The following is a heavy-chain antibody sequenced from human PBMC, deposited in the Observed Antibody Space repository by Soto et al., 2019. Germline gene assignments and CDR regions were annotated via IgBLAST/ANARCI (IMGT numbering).Heavy chain of an antibody. CDR2: VHPGGST. CDR3: ARGKPSGYRFGPRNFFYYGLAV. D-gene: IGHD5-18*01. CDR1: GASLGDHY. J-gene: IGHJ6*02. Sequence: SETLSLTCAVFGASLGDHYWAWIRQSPDKGLEWIGEVHPGGSTDYNPSLKRRLTLSLDTSKNQFSLMVASVTAADTAVYFCARGKPSGYRFGPRNFFYYGLAVWGPGTTVTVSS. V-gene: IGHV4-34*01.